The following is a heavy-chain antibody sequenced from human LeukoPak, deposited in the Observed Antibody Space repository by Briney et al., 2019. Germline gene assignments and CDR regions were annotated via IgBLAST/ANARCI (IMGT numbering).Heavy chain of an antibody. V-gene: IGHV4-4*07. CDR2: IYTSGST. CDR3: ARVEGSGWYSLHAFDI. D-gene: IGHD6-19*01. CDR1: GGSTSRYY. Sequence: SETLSLTCTVSGGSTSRYYWSWIRQPAGQGLEWIGRIYTSGSTNYNPSLKSRVTMSVDTSKNQFSLKLSSVTAADTAVYYCARVEGSGWYSLHAFDIWGQGTMVTVSS. J-gene: IGHJ3*02.